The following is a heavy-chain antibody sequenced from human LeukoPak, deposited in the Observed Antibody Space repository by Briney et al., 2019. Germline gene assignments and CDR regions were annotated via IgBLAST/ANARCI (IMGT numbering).Heavy chain of an antibody. CDR2: LSSSSTYI. Sequence: GGSLRLSCAASGFTFSGYSMNWVRQAPGKSVEWVSALSSSSTYIYYVDSVKGRFTISRDNAKNSLYLQMNSLRAEDTAIYFCARVRRRNSAYDYSDYWGQGTLVTVSA. CDR3: ARVRRRNSAYDYSDY. V-gene: IGHV3-21*06. CDR1: GFTFSGYS. D-gene: IGHD5-12*01. J-gene: IGHJ4*02.